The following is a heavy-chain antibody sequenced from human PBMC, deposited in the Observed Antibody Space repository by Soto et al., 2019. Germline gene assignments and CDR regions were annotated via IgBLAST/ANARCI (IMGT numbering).Heavy chain of an antibody. Sequence: SETLSLTCTVSGGSIGSYYWSWIGQPPGKGLEWIGYIYYSGSTNYNPTLKSRVTISVDTSKNQFSLKLSSVTAADTAVYYCARGGAGYDFWSGYYEGDNWFDPWGQGTLVTVSS. CDR3: ARGGAGYDFWSGYYEGDNWFDP. CDR2: IYYSGST. D-gene: IGHD3-3*01. J-gene: IGHJ5*01. CDR1: GGSIGSYY. V-gene: IGHV4-59*13.